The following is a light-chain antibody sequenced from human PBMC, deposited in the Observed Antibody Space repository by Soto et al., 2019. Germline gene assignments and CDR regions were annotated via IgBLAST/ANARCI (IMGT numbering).Light chain of an antibody. Sequence: EIVLTQSPGTLSLSPGERATLSCRASQSVSSSYLAWYQQKPGQAPRLLIYDASSRATGIPDRFSGSGSGTDFTLTISRLEPEDCAVYYCQHYGNSLYTFGQGTKLEIK. J-gene: IGKJ2*01. CDR1: QSVSSSY. CDR3: QHYGNSLYT. V-gene: IGKV3-20*01. CDR2: DAS.